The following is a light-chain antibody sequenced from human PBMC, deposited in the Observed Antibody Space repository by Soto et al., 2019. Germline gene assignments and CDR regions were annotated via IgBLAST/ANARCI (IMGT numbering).Light chain of an antibody. V-gene: IGKV1-5*03. CDR2: IAS. CDR3: QQYNSYQWT. J-gene: IGKJ1*01. CDR1: QSISGW. Sequence: DIQMTQSPSTLSASVGDRVTITCRASQSISGWLAWYQQKPGKAPKLLIYIASNLQSGVPSRFSGSGSGTELTLTISSLQPDDFATYYCQQYNSYQWTFGQGTNVEIK.